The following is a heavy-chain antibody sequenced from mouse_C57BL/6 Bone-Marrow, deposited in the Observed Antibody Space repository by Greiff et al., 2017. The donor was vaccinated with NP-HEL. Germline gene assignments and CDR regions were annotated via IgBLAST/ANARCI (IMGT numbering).Heavy chain of an antibody. CDR3: ATGQLRGYAMDY. Sequence: EVTLVESGGGLVKPGGSLKLSCAASGFTFSDYGMHWVRRAPEKGLEWVAYISSGSSTIYYADTVKGRFTISRDNAKNTLFLQMTSRRSEDTAMYYCATGQLRGYAMDYWGQGTSVTVSS. V-gene: IGHV5-17*01. D-gene: IGHD3-2*02. CDR1: GFTFSDYG. J-gene: IGHJ4*01. CDR2: ISSGSSTI.